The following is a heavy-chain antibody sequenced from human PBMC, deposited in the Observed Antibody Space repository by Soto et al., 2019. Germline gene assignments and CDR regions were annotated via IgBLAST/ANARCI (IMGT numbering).Heavy chain of an antibody. CDR1: GFTFSSYW. V-gene: IGHV3-74*01. CDR2: IANYGHGT. J-gene: IGHJ6*02. Sequence: TGGSLSLSCAASGFTFSSYWLHWVRQAPGEGLVWVALIANYGHGTVYADSVKGRFTISRDNVKNTLYLVMNSLRTEDTAVYYCAKYGGSGSGYYYGMDVWGQGTTVTVSS. CDR3: AKYGGSGSGYYYGMDV. D-gene: IGHD3-10*01.